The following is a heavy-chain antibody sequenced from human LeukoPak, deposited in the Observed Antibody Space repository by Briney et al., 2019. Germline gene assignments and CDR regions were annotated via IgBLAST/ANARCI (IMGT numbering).Heavy chain of an antibody. V-gene: IGHV3-74*01. CDR2: INSDGSST. D-gene: IGHD3-10*01. J-gene: IGHJ4*02. Sequence: GGSLRLSCAASGFTFSSYAMSWVRQAPGKGLVWVSRINSDGSSTSYADSVKGRFTISRDNVNNTLYLQMDSLRAEDSAVYFCAREGKYASGSYDYWGQGTLVTVSS. CDR1: GFTFSSYA. CDR3: AREGKYASGSYDY.